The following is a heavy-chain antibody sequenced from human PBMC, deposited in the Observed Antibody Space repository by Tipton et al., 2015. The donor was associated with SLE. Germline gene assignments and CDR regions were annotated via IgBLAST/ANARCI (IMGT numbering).Heavy chain of an antibody. CDR2: IYYSGST. D-gene: IGHD2-15*01. CDR1: GGSISSHY. CDR3: ARGGWYMDV. Sequence: TLSLTCTVSGGSISSHYWSWIRQPPGKGLEWIGYIYYSGSTNYNPSLKSRVTISVDTSKNQFSLRLSSVTAADTAVYYCARGGWYMDVWGKGTTVTVSS. V-gene: IGHV4-59*11. J-gene: IGHJ6*03.